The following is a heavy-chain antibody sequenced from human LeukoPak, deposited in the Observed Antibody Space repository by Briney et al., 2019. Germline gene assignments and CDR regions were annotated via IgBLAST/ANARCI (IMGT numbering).Heavy chain of an antibody. Sequence: ASVKVSCKASGYTFPSYFMHWVRQAPGQGLEWMGIINPTGGSTTYAKKFQGRVTMTRDTSTSTVYMELSSLRSDDTAVYYCARTAARRFDYWGQGTLVTVSS. CDR3: ARTAARRFDY. J-gene: IGHJ4*02. CDR1: GYTFPSYF. V-gene: IGHV1-46*01. CDR2: INPTGGST. D-gene: IGHD6-6*01.